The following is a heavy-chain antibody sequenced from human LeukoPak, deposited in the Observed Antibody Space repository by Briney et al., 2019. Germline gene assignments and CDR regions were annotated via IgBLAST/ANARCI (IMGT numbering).Heavy chain of an antibody. CDR2: IIPIFGTA. J-gene: IGHJ4*02. Sequence: SVKVSCKASGGTFISYAISWVRQAPGQGLEWMGGIIPIFGTANYAQKFQGRVTITADESTSTAYMELSSLRSEDTAVYYCARGSDYPVGFDYWGQGTLVTVSS. V-gene: IGHV1-69*13. CDR3: ARGSDYPVGFDY. D-gene: IGHD1-26*01. CDR1: GGTFISYA.